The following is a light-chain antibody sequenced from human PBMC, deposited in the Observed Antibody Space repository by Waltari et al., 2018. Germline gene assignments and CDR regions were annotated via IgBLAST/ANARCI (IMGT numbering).Light chain of an antibody. J-gene: IGLJ3*02. V-gene: IGLV3-21*02. Sequence: SYVLTQAPSVSVAPGQTASVTCGGDNIGNKNVHWYRQKPGQAPVLVVHDDTALPSGIPERLSGSNFGNTATLTINRVEAGDEADYYCQVWDSSRHHWVFGGGTTLTVL. CDR1: NIGNKN. CDR2: DDT. CDR3: QVWDSSRHHWV.